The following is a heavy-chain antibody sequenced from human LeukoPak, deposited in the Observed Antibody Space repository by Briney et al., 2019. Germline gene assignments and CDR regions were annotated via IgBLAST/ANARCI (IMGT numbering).Heavy chain of an antibody. J-gene: IGHJ4*02. D-gene: IGHD3-22*01. V-gene: IGHV1-2*02. CDR2: INPNSGGT. Sequence: ASVKVSCKAFGYTFTGYYMHWVRQAPGQGLEWMGWINPNSGGTNYAQMFQGRVTMTTDTSTSTAYMELRSLRSDDTAVYYCARLSRNTMIERWGQGTLVTVSS. CDR1: GYTFTGYY. CDR3: ARLSRNTMIER.